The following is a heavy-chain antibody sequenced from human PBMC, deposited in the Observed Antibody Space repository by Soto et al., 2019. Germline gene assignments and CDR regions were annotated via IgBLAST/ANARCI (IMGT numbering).Heavy chain of an antibody. CDR2: IGPESGAT. D-gene: IGHD5-12*01. CDR3: GGGRSGKIVFFY. J-gene: IGHJ4*02. CDR1: GYTFTGHY. Sequence: ASVKVSCKASGYTFTGHYIHWVRQAPEQGPEWMGEIGPESGATRYAQKFQGRVTMTMDMSITTVYMELSNLSPDDTAVYYCGGGRSGKIVFFYWAQGTPVTVSS. V-gene: IGHV1-2*02.